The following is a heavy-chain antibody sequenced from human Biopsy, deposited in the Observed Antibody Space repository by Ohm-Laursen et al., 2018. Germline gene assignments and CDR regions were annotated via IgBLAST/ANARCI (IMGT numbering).Heavy chain of an antibody. CDR2: IKQDGNEK. Sequence: SLRLSCAAPGFRFDDYAMHWVRQAPGKGLEWVANIKQDGNEKYYVDSVMGRFTISRDNGRNSLYLQMNSLRAEDTAVYYCARARGSGRLRYHFDYWGQGTLVTVSS. J-gene: IGHJ4*02. CDR3: ARARGSGRLRYHFDY. D-gene: IGHD1-26*01. CDR1: GFRFDDYA. V-gene: IGHV3-7*01.